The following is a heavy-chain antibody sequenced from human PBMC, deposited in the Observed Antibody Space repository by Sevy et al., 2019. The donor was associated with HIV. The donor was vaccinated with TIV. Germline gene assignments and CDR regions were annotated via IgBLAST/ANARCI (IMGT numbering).Heavy chain of an antibody. CDR3: ATVLGAGAAGAFEI. V-gene: IGHV3-15*01. D-gene: IGHD1-26*01. CDR2: AKRKSDGGSI. CDR1: GFSFKNVW. Sequence: GESLKISCAGSGFSFKNVWMTWVRQTPGKGLEWVGXAKRKSDGGSIDYGSPVNGRFTISRDDSKDMLYLQMSSLKTEDTGVYYCATVLGAGAAGAFEIWGQGTMVTVSS. J-gene: IGHJ3*02.